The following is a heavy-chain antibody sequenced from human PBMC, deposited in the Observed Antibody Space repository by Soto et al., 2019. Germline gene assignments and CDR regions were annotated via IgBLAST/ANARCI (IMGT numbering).Heavy chain of an antibody. D-gene: IGHD3-10*01. CDR3: ASRTPRYYYGSWSYYNVWNWFDP. CDR2: INHSGST. V-gene: IGHV4-34*01. Sequence: SETLSLTCAVYGGSFSGYYWSWIRQPPGKGLEWIGEINHSGSTNYNPSLKSRVTISVEASKNQFSLKLSSVTAADKAVYYCASRTPRYYYGSWSYYNVWNWFDPWGQGTLVTVSS. J-gene: IGHJ5*02. CDR1: GGSFSGYY.